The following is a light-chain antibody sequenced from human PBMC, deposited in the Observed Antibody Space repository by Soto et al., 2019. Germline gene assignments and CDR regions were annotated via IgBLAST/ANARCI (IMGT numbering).Light chain of an antibody. CDR3: HQHGGSPET. CDR2: GAS. J-gene: IGKJ1*01. Sequence: EIVLTQSPSTLSLTPGERDPLSCTPSRSGNNNYLAWYQQKPGQAPRLLIFGASSRATGIPDRFIGSGSGTEFILTISRLEPDDFAIYHCHQHGGSPETFGQGTKVAIK. CDR1: RSGNNNY. V-gene: IGKV3-20*01.